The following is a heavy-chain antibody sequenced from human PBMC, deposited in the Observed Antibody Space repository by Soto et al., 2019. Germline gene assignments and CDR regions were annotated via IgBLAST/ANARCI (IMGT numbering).Heavy chain of an antibody. D-gene: IGHD6-6*01. CDR1: GYTFRNYG. CDR2: ISAYNGDT. Sequence: QVQLLQSGPEVKKPGASVNLSCKASGYTFRNYGINWVRQAPGQGLEWMGWISAYNGDTNYAQNFQGRVPLATDTPTSTAYLELRSLKSDATAMYYCARDVRQFVPNSEEFDLLGQGKTVTVSS. J-gene: IGHJ3*01. V-gene: IGHV1-18*01. CDR3: ARDVRQFVPNSEEFDL.